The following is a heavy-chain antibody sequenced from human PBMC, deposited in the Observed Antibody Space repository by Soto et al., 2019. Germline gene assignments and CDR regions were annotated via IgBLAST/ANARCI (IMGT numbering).Heavy chain of an antibody. D-gene: IGHD3-10*01. CDR3: ARHPPVLYYYYGMDV. Sequence: PGLSQRISCKGSEYSCTSYWSSWMRQMPGKGLEWMGRIDPSDSYTNYSPSFQGHVTISADKSISTAYLQWSSLKASDTAMYYCARHPPVLYYYYGMDVWGQGTTGTGSS. V-gene: IGHV5-10-1*01. J-gene: IGHJ6*02. CDR1: EYSCTSYW. CDR2: IDPSDSYT.